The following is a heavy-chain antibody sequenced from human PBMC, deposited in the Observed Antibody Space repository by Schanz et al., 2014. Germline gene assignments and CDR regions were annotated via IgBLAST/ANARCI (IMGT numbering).Heavy chain of an antibody. D-gene: IGHD2-2*01. Sequence: QVQLVQSGAEVKKPGASVKVSCKASGYTFTSYGISWVRQAPGQGLEWMGWISAYNGDTNYAQKLQGRVTMTTDTSTSTAYMEVRSLRSDDTAVYYCARHYCSSTTCYGWFDPWGQGTLVTVSS. CDR1: GYTFTSYG. J-gene: IGHJ5*02. CDR2: ISAYNGDT. V-gene: IGHV1-18*01. CDR3: ARHYCSSTTCYGWFDP.